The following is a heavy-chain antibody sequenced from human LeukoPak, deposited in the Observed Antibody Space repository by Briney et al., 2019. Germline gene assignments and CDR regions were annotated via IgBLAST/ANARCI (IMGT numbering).Heavy chain of an antibody. J-gene: IGHJ4*02. D-gene: IGHD4-11*01. CDR2: IIPIFGTA. Sequence: ASVKVSCKASGGTFSSYAISWVRQAPGQGLEWMGGIIPIFGTANYAQKFQGRVTITADESTSTAYMELSSLRSEDTAVYYCARGYSNYEVYFDYWGQGTLVTVSS. CDR1: GGTFSSYA. CDR3: ARGYSNYEVYFDY. V-gene: IGHV1-69*13.